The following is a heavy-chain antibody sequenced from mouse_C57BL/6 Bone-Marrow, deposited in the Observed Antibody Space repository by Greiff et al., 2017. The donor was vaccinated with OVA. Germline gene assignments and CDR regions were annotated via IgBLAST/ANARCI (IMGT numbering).Heavy chain of an antibody. CDR1: GFTFSSYA. J-gene: IGHJ3*01. V-gene: IGHV5-4*01. CDR3: AREPPWFAY. Sequence: VQLKESGGGLVKPGGSLKLSCAASGFTFSSYAMSWVRQTPEKRLEWVATISDGGSYTYYPDNVKGRFTISRDNAKNNLYLQMSHLKSEDTAMYYCAREPPWFAYWGQGTLVTVSA. CDR2: ISDGGSYT.